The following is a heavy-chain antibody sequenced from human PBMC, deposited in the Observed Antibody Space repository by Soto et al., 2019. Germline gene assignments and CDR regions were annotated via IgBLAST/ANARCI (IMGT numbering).Heavy chain of an antibody. CDR2: IYYSGST. V-gene: IGHV4-59*01. CDR1: GGSISSNY. CDR3: ARASTVVTHAGSYKWFDA. D-gene: IGHD2-21*02. J-gene: IGHJ5*02. Sequence: QVQLQESGPGLVKPSETLSLTCTVSGGSISSNYWSWIRQPPGKGLEWIGYIYYSGSTNYNPSLKSRVTISVDTSKNQFSLKLSSVAAADTAVYYCARASTVVTHAGSYKWFDAWGQGTLVTVSS.